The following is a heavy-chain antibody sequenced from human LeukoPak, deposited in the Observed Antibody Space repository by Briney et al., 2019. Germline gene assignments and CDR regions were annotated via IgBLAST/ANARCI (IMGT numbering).Heavy chain of an antibody. CDR2: INHSGST. Sequence: PSETLSLTCAVYGGSFSGYYWSWTRQPPGKGLEWIGEINHSGSTNYNPSLKSRVTLSVATSKNQFSLKMSSVTAEDTAVYYCARNNYGDYVDAFDIWGQGTMVTVSS. J-gene: IGHJ3*02. CDR3: ARNNYGDYVDAFDI. CDR1: GGSFSGYY. V-gene: IGHV4-34*01. D-gene: IGHD4-17*01.